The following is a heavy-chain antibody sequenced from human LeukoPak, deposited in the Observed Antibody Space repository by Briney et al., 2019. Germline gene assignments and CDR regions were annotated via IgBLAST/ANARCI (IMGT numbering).Heavy chain of an antibody. CDR2: INHSGST. V-gene: IGHV4-34*01. CDR1: GGSFSGYY. Sequence: SETLTLTCAVYGGSFSGYYWSWIRQPPGKGLEWIGEINHSGSTNYNPSLKSRVTISVDTSKNQFSLKLSSVTAADTAVYYCARGPGITGTTRELDYWGQGTLVTVSS. CDR3: ARGPGITGTTRELDY. J-gene: IGHJ4*02. D-gene: IGHD1-7*01.